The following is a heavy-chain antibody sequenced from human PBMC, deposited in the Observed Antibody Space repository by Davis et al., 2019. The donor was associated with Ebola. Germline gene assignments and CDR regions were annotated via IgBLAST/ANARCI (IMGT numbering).Heavy chain of an antibody. V-gene: IGHV3-23*01. CDR1: GFTFSSYA. CDR3: ARVSIPGGYQYMDV. J-gene: IGHJ6*03. CDR2: ISGSGGST. Sequence: PGGSLRLSCAASGFTFSSYAMSWVRQAPGKGLEWVSAISGSGGSTYYADSVKGRFTISRDKSENTLYLHMDSLRAEDTAIYYCARVSIPGGYQYMDVWGKGTTVTVSS. D-gene: IGHD2-2*01.